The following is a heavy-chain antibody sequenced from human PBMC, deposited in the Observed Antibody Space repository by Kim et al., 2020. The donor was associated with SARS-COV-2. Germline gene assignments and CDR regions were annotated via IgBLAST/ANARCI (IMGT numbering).Heavy chain of an antibody. Sequence: ASVKVSCKASGYTFTSYGISWVRQAPGQWLEWMGWISTYNGNTNYAQQVQGRVTMTTDTSTSTAFMEMRSLRSDDTAVYYCVRAGGAFDIWGQGTMVTVS. CDR3: VRAGGAFDI. CDR1: GYTFTSYG. V-gene: IGHV1-18*04. CDR2: ISTYNGNT. J-gene: IGHJ3*02.